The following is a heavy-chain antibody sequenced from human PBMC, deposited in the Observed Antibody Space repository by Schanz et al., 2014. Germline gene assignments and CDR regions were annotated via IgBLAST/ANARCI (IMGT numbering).Heavy chain of an antibody. V-gene: IGHV1-46*01. CDR2: INPSGGST. D-gene: IGHD1-26*01. CDR3: ARDRDQWDVNYLHS. J-gene: IGHJ4*02. Sequence: QVQLVQSGAEVKKPGASVKVSCKASGYTFTSDSMHWVRQAPGQGLEWMGMINPSGGSTTYAQKFQDRVTMTRDTSTSTVYMELSSLTSDDSAMYYCARDRDQWDVNYLHSWGQGSLVTVSS. CDR1: GYTFTSDS.